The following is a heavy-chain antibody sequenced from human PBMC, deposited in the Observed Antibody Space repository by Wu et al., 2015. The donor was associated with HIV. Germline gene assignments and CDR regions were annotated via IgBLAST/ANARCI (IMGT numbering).Heavy chain of an antibody. CDR2: TNPNSGGT. CDR3: ARDYYDVLTTYSHYFFDL. V-gene: IGHV1-2*02. Sequence: QVQLLQSGAEVKKPGASVKVSCKASGYTFTGYYMHWLRQAPGQGLEWMGWTNPNSGGTNYAQKFQGRVTLTRDTSITTAYMEMSGLRSDDTAVYYCARDYYDVLTTYSHYFFDLWGQGTLVTVSS. J-gene: IGHJ4*02. D-gene: IGHD3-9*01. CDR1: GYTFTGYY.